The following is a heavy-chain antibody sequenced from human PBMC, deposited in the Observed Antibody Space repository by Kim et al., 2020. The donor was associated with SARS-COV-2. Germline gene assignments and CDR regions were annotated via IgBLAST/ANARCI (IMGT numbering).Heavy chain of an antibody. V-gene: IGHV3-21*04. CDR1: GFTFSSYS. D-gene: IGHD6-19*01. CDR3: ARVLTSGWSYFDY. Sequence: GGSLRLSCAASGFTFSSYSMNWVRQAPGKGLEWISSISSSSYIYYADSVKGRFTISRDNARASLYLQMNSLRAEDTAVYYCARVLTSGWSYFDYWGQGTLVTVSS. CDR2: ISSSSYI. J-gene: IGHJ4*02.